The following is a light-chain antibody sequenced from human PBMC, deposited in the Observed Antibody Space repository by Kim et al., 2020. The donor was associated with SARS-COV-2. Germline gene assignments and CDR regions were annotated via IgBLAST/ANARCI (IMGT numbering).Light chain of an antibody. CDR3: QQYNSWLIT. Sequence: VSPGERATLSCRASQSIINNLAWYQQKPGQAPRLLISSASTRATGIPARFSGSGSGTEFTLTINSLQSEDFALYYCQQYNSWLITFGQGTRLEIK. V-gene: IGKV3-15*01. CDR1: QSIINN. CDR2: SAS. J-gene: IGKJ5*01.